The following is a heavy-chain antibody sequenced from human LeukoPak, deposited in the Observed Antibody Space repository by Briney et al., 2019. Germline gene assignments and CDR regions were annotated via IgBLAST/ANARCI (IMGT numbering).Heavy chain of an antibody. Sequence: GGSLRLSCTVSGFTVSTNSMSWVRQAPGKGLEWVSSISSSSSYIYYADSVKGRFTISRDNAKNSLYLQMNSLRAEDTAVYYCARDSLDTGHYFDYWGQGTLVTVSS. J-gene: IGHJ4*02. V-gene: IGHV3-21*01. CDR3: ARDSLDTGHYFDY. CDR1: GFTVSTNS. CDR2: ISSSSSYI. D-gene: IGHD3-9*01.